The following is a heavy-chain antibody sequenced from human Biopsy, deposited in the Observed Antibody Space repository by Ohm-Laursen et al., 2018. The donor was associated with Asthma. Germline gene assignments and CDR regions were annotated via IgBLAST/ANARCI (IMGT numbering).Heavy chain of an antibody. V-gene: IGHV1-69*01. CDR1: GGTFNTYV. D-gene: IGHD2-2*01. CDR3: ARKAGSCISRTCYSLDF. J-gene: IGHJ4*02. CDR2: INSVFGTT. Sequence: SSVKVFCKSLGGTFNTYVIGWVRQAPGQGLEWMGGINSVFGTTTYPQKFQDRVTITADGSTSTVYMELSSLRSEDTAVYYCARKAGSCISRTCYSLDFWGQGTLVTVSS.